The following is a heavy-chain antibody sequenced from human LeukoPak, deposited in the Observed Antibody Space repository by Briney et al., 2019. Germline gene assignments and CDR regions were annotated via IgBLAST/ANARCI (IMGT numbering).Heavy chain of an antibody. Sequence: SETLSLTCTVSGGSISSYYWSWIRQPAGKGLEWIGEINHSGSTNYNPSLKSRVTISVDTSKNQFSLKLSSVTAADTAVYYCARVTLWGSGSYLAYYYMDVWGKGTTVTVS. CDR3: ARVTLWGSGSYLAYYYMDV. V-gene: IGHV4-34*01. D-gene: IGHD3-10*01. CDR2: INHSGST. CDR1: GGSISSYY. J-gene: IGHJ6*03.